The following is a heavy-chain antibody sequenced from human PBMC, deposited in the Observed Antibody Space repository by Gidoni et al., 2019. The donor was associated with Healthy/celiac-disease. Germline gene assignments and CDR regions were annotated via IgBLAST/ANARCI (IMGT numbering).Heavy chain of an antibody. D-gene: IGHD6-13*01. J-gene: IGHJ6*03. Sequence: QVPLVQSGAAVKKPGSSVTASCKASEGPFSSSAIRWGRQAPGQGLEWMGGIIPIFGTANYAQKFQGRVTITADESTSTAYMELSSLRSEDTAVYYCASRIAAQARRFDYMDVWGKGTTVTVSS. CDR2: IIPIFGTA. CDR1: EGPFSSSA. CDR3: ASRIAAQARRFDYMDV. V-gene: IGHV1-69*01.